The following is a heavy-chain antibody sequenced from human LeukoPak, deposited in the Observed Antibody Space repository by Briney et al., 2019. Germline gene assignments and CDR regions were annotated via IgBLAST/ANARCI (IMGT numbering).Heavy chain of an antibody. CDR3: ARDPETRIAAAGTSYFDY. CDR1: GYTFTSYG. J-gene: IGHJ4*02. D-gene: IGHD6-13*01. V-gene: IGHV1-18*01. Sequence: GASVKVSCKASGYTFTSYGISWVRQAPGQGLEWMGWISAYNGNTNYAQKLQGRVTMTTDTSTSTAYMELRSLRSDDTAVYYCARDPETRIAAAGTSYFDYWGQGTLVTVSS. CDR2: ISAYNGNT.